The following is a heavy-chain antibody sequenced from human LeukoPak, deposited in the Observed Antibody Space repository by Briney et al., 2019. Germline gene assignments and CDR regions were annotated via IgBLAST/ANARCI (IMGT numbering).Heavy chain of an antibody. CDR3: ARERRQGQANDY. J-gene: IGHJ4*02. V-gene: IGHV1-2*02. CDR2: INPNSGGT. CDR1: GYTFTCYY. Sequence: ASVKVSCKASGYTFTCYYMHWVRQAPGQGLEWMGWINPNSGGTNYAQKFQGRVTMTRDTSISTAYMELSRLRADDTAVYYCARERRQGQANDYWGQGTLVTVSS.